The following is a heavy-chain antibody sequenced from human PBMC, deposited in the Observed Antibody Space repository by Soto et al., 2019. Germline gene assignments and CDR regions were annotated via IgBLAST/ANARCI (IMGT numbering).Heavy chain of an antibody. CDR2: ISANSGDT. CDR3: ATMGQGSNTDYYHYIAV. D-gene: IGHD2-8*01. V-gene: IGHV1-18*01. CDR1: GYSFTSHG. J-gene: IGHJ6*03. Sequence: QVQLVQSGAEVKKPGASVKVSCKASGYSFTSHGISWVRQAPGQGLEWMGWISANSGDTNYAQKLQGTVTVTTDTPTSTGYLELWTLLSEDTAVYYSATMGQGSNTDYYHYIAVWGKWTTVTVSS.